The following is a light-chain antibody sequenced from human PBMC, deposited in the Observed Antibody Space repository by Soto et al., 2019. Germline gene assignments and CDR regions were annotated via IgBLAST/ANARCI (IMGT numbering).Light chain of an antibody. CDR2: AAS. CDR3: QQYNNWPIT. CDR1: QSVSSK. V-gene: IGKV3-15*01. Sequence: EIVLTQSPATLSVSPGERATLSCRASQSVSSKLAWYLQKPGQAPSLLIYAASTRATGIPARFSGGGSGTEFTLTISSLQSEDFAVYYCQQYNNWPITFGQGTGL. J-gene: IGKJ5*01.